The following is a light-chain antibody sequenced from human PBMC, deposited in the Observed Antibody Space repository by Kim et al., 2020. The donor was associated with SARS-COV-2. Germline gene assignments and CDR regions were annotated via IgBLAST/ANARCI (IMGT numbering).Light chain of an antibody. Sequence: SAYVGEKVTITCQASKNIYKYLNWYQHKPGKAPNLLIYDASKLQTGVPPRFSGSGSGTHFTLTINGLQPEDIATYYCQQNDDLPVTFGGGTKLEI. J-gene: IGKJ4*01. CDR1: KNIYKY. V-gene: IGKV1-33*01. CDR2: DAS. CDR3: QQNDDLPVT.